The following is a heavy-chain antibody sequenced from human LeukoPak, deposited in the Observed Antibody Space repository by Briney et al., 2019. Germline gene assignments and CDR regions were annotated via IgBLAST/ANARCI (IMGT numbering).Heavy chain of an antibody. Sequence: GSLRLSCAASGFAFVSYGMHWVRQAPGKGLEWMAVISFDGSNKYYADSVKGRFTISRDNFKNTLYLQMNSLRAEDTAVYFCAKDPAGTFGSGNYYLFDWGQGTLVTVSS. V-gene: IGHV3-30*18. CDR3: AKDPAGTFGSGNYYLFD. CDR2: ISFDGSNK. CDR1: GFAFVSYG. D-gene: IGHD3-10*01. J-gene: IGHJ4*02.